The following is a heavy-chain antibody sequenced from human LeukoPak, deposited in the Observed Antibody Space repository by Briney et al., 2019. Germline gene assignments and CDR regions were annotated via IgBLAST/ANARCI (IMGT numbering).Heavy chain of an antibody. CDR3: ARDSPNVLGPHFDY. J-gene: IGHJ4*02. CDR1: GDSVSSNSAA. V-gene: IGHV6-1*01. Sequence: SQTLSLTCAISGDSVSSNSAAWNWIRQSPSRGLEWLGRTYYRSKWYNDYAVSVKSRITVNPDTSKNQFSLQLNSVTPEDTAVYYCARDSPNVLGPHFDYWGQGTLVTVSS. CDR2: TYYRSKWYN. D-gene: IGHD3-16*01.